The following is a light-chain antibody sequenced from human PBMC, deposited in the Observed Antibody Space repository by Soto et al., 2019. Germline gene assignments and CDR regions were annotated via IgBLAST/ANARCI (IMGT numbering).Light chain of an antibody. CDR3: QQYGSSPPWT. CDR1: QSVSSNF. Sequence: EIGLTQSQGTLSLSPGERATLACRASQSVSSNFLAWYQQKPGQAPRLLIYGASSRATGIPDRFSGSGSGTDFTLTISSLEPEDFAVYYCQQYGSSPPWTFGQGTKVEIK. CDR2: GAS. J-gene: IGKJ1*01. V-gene: IGKV3-20*01.